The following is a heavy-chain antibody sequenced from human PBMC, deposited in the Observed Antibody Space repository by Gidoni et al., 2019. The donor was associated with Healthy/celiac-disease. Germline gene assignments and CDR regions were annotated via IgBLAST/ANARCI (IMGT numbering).Heavy chain of an antibody. D-gene: IGHD3-22*01. CDR1: GFTFSSYG. Sequence: QVQLVESGGGVVQPGRSLRLSCAASGFTFSSYGMHWVRQAPGKGLEWVAVIWYDGSNKYYADSVKGRFTISRDNSKNTLYLQMNSLRAEDTAVYYCARQYYYDSSGYDAFDIWGQGTMVTVSS. CDR2: IWYDGSNK. J-gene: IGHJ3*02. CDR3: ARQYYYDSSGYDAFDI. V-gene: IGHV3-33*01.